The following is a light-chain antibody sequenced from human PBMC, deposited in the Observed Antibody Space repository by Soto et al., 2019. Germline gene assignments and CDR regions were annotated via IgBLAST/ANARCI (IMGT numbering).Light chain of an antibody. V-gene: IGLV4-60*03. J-gene: IGLJ2*01. CDR3: ETWDNNILV. CDR1: SGHSSYI. Sequence: QPVLTQSSSASASLGSSVKLTCTLSSGHSSYIIAWHQQQPGKAPRYLMKLEVSGSYNKGSGVPDRFSGSSSEADRYLTISILQSEDEADYYCETWDNNILVFGGGTKLTVL. CDR2: LEVSGSY.